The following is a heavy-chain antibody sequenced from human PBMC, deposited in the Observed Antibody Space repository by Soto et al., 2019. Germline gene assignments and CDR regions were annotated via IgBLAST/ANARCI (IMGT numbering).Heavy chain of an antibody. D-gene: IGHD1-26*01. Sequence: ASVKVSCKASGFTFINSAIQWVRQARGQRLEWMGWIVVGSGHINYAQKFQERLSITRDMSTSTAYMELSSLTLEDTDVYYCAAVQGGGATFHFWGPGTLVTVSS. CDR1: GFTFINSA. CDR2: IVVGSGHI. V-gene: IGHV1-58*02. CDR3: AAVQGGGATFHF. J-gene: IGHJ4*02.